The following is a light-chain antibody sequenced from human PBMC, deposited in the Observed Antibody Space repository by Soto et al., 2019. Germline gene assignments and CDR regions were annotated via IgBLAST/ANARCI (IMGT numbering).Light chain of an antibody. V-gene: IGKV1-39*01. Sequence: DIQMTQTSSSLSASVGDRVTITCRASQSISSYLNWYQQKPGKAPKLLIYAASSLQSGVPSRFSGSGSGTDFTLTISSLQPEDFATHYCQQSYSTPSTFGQGTKVEIK. J-gene: IGKJ1*01. CDR1: QSISSY. CDR3: QQSYSTPST. CDR2: AAS.